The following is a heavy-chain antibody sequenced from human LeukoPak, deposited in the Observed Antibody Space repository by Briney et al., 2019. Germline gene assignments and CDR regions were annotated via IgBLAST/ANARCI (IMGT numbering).Heavy chain of an antibody. CDR3: AKDQGVVA. CDR1: GFTFSDHS. J-gene: IGHJ4*02. CDR2: ISGSDGST. V-gene: IGHV3-23*01. Sequence: GGSLRLSCATSGFTFSDHSINWVRQAPGKGLEWVSGISGSDGSTYYADSVKGRFTISRDHSTNTLYLQMNSLRAEDTAVFYCAKDQGVVAWGQGTLVTVSS. D-gene: IGHD3-3*01.